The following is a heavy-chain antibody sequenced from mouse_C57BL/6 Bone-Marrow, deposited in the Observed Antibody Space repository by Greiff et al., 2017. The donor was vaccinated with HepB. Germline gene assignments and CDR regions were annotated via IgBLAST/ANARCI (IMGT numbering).Heavy chain of an antibody. CDR2: IYPRSGNT. D-gene: IGHD2-3*01. CDR3: AIDDGYYSAWFAY. V-gene: IGHV1-81*01. CDR1: GYTFTSYG. Sequence: QVQLQQSGAELARPGASVKLSCKASGYTFTSYGISWVKQRTGQGLEWIGEIYPRSGNTYYNEKFKGKATLTADKSSSTAYMELRSLTSEDSAVYFCAIDDGYYSAWFAYWGQGTLVTVSA. J-gene: IGHJ3*01.